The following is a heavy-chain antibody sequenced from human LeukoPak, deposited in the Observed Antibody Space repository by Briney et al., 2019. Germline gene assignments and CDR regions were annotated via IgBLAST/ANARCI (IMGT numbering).Heavy chain of an antibody. J-gene: IGHJ4*02. CDR3: AKDWSLGYGCLDY. V-gene: IGHV3-23*01. Sequence: PGGSLRLSCAASGFTFSSYAMSWVRQAPGKGLEWVSAISGSGGSTYYADSVKGRFTISRDNSKDTLYLLLNSLRAEDTAVYYCAKDWSLGYGCLDYWGQGTLVTVSS. CDR2: ISGSGGST. CDR1: GFTFSSYA. D-gene: IGHD5-12*01.